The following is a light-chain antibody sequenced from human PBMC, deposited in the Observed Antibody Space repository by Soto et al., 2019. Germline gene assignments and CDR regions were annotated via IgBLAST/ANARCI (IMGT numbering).Light chain of an antibody. V-gene: IGKV1-5*03. CDR3: QQYNTNSRT. J-gene: IGKJ4*01. CDR2: KAS. Sequence: DIEMTQSPSTLSASVGDRVTITCRASQSISTWLAWYQHKPGKAPKLLIYKASSLEGGVPSRFSGSGSGTEFTLTISSLQPDDLATYYCQQYNTNSRTFGRGTKVQTK. CDR1: QSISTW.